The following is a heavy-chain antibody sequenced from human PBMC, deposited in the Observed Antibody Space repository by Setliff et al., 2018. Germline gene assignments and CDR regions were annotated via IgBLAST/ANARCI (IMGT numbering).Heavy chain of an antibody. CDR1: GGSFSGYF. CDR2: INDRGST. V-gene: IGHV4-34*01. J-gene: IGHJ4*02. D-gene: IGHD3-10*01. CDR3: ARQPSSGAYYNPRPYYFDY. Sequence: PSETLSLTCAVYGGSFSGYFWSWIRQSPGRGLEWIGEINDRGSTHYNPSLKSRVTISVDTSKNQFSLKLTSVAAADTAVYYCARQPSSGAYYNPRPYYFDYWGQGTLVTVSS.